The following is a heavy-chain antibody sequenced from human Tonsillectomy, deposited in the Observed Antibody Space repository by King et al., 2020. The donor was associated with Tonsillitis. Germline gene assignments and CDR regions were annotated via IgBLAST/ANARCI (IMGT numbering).Heavy chain of an antibody. D-gene: IGHD2-2*02. CDR2: ISYDGSNK. CDR1: GFTFSSYA. J-gene: IGHJ5*02. CDR3: ARDSVVVVPAAIIGWWFDP. V-gene: IGHV3-30*04. Sequence: VQLVESGGGVAQPGRSLRLSCAASGFTFSSYAMHWVRQAPGKGLEWVAVISYDGSNKYYADSVKGRFTISRDNSKNTLYLQMNSLRAEDTAVYYCARDSVVVVPAAIIGWWFDPWGQGTLVTVSS.